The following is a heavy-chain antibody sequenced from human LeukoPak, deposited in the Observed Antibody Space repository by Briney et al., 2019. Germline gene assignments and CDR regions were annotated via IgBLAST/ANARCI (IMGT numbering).Heavy chain of an antibody. CDR1: GYTFTSYD. CDR3: AREIVVVPAAMPTYYYYGMDV. CDR2: MNPNSGNT. J-gene: IGHJ6*02. D-gene: IGHD2-2*01. V-gene: IGHV1-8*01. Sequence: ASVKVSCKASGYTFTSYDINWVRQATGQGLEWMGWMNPNSGNTGYAQKFQGRVTMTRNTSISTAYMELSSLRSEDTAVYYCAREIVVVPAAMPTYYYYGMDVWGQGTTVAVSS.